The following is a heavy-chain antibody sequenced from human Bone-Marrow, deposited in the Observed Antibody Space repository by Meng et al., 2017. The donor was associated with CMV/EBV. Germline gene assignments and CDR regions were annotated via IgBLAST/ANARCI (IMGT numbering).Heavy chain of an antibody. CDR1: GFNFNVYE. Sequence: GESLKISCAASGFNFNVYEMNWVRQAPGKGLEWVAYISGSAYTRLYSDSVKGRFTISRDNAKTLVHLQMNSLRAEDTATYYCAAGGGFDFWGQGALATVSS. D-gene: IGHD3-16*01. V-gene: IGHV3-48*03. J-gene: IGHJ4*02. CDR3: AAGGGFDF. CDR2: ISGSAYTR.